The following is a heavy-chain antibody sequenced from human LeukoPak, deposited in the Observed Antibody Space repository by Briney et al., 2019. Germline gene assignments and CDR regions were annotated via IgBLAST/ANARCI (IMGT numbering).Heavy chain of an antibody. CDR3: AKDRCSNGIGCYYYYMDV. D-gene: IGHD2-8*01. Sequence: TGGSLRLSCAASGLSVSNNYMNWVRQAPGKGLGWVAYIQFDGSNEQYADSVKGRFSISRDSSKNILYLQMNSLRAEDTAVYYCAKDRCSNGIGCYYYYMDVWGKGTTVTISS. CDR2: IQFDGSNE. CDR1: GLSVSNNY. J-gene: IGHJ6*03. V-gene: IGHV3-30*02.